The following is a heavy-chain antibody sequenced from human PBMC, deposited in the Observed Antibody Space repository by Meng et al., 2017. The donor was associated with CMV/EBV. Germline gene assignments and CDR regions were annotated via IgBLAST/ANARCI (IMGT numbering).Heavy chain of an antibody. CDR2: IYYSGST. CDR3: ARALSGELLDY. D-gene: IGHD1-26*01. Sequence: ESLKISCAASGFTVSSNYMSWIRQPPGKGLEWIGYIYYSGSTNYNPSLKSRVTISVDTSKNQFSLKLSSVTAADTAVYYCARALSGELLDYWGQGTLVTVSS. J-gene: IGHJ4*02. CDR1: GFTVSSNY. V-gene: IGHV4-59*02.